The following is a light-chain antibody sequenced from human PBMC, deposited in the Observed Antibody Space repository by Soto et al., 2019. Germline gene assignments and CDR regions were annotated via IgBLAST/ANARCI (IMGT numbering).Light chain of an antibody. J-gene: IGLJ1*01. CDR3: HSYTSSSTYV. CDR1: SSDVGGFNY. V-gene: IGLV2-14*03. Sequence: QSALTQPASVSGSPGQSSTIFCTGTSSDVGGFNYVSWYQQHPGKAPKLMIYDVTNRPSGVSYRFSGSKSGNTASLTISGLQAEDEADYYCHSYTSSSTYVFGTGTKLTVL. CDR2: DVT.